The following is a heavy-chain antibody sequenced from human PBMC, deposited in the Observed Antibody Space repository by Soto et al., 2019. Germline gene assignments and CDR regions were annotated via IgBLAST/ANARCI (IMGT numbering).Heavy chain of an antibody. J-gene: IGHJ4*02. CDR2: IYWDDDK. Sequence: QITLKESGPTLVKPTQTLTLTCTFSGFSLSTSGVGVGWIRQPPGKALEWLALIYWDDDKRYSPSLKSRLTIIKDTSKKQVVLTITNMDTVETATYSCAHCAYSSSWERGDSNRVDYWGQGTLVTVSS. CDR3: AHCAYSSSWERGDSNRVDY. D-gene: IGHD6-13*01. CDR1: GFSLSTSGVG. V-gene: IGHV2-5*02.